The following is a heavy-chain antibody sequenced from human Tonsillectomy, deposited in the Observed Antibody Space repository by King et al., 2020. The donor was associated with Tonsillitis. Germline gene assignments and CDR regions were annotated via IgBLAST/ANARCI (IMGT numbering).Heavy chain of an antibody. V-gene: IGHV3-9*01. Sequence: VQLVESGGGLVQPGRSLRLSCAASGFTFDDYAMHWVRQAPGKGLEWVSRISWSSGSIGYADSGRGRFTISRDNAKNSLFLQMNSLRPEDTALYYCAKDFHYFDWAFDYWGQGTLVTVSS. CDR3: AKDFHYFDWAFDY. D-gene: IGHD3-9*01. CDR2: ISWSSGSI. J-gene: IGHJ4*02. CDR1: GFTFDDYA.